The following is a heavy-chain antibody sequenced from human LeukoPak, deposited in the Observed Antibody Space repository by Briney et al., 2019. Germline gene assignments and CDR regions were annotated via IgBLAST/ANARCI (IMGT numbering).Heavy chain of an antibody. Sequence: ASVKVSCKASGYTFTGYYMHWVRQAPGQGLEWMGWINPNSGGTNHAQKFQGRVTMTRDTSISTAYMELSRLRSDDTAVYYCARLYDFWSGTDGDYYYGMDVWGQGTTVTVSS. CDR3: ARLYDFWSGTDGDYYYGMDV. D-gene: IGHD3-3*01. J-gene: IGHJ6*02. V-gene: IGHV1-2*02. CDR2: INPNSGGT. CDR1: GYTFTGYY.